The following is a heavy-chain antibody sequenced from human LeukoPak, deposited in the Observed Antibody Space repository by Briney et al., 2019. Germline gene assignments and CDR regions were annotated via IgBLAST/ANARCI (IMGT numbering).Heavy chain of an antibody. CDR3: ARALGGYSYVNDY. Sequence: GGSLRLSCVASGFTFNIYSMNWVRQTPGKGLEWVSYIRSSGTTFYYADSVKGRFTISRGNAKNSLYLQMNSLRAEDTAMYYCARALGGYSYVNDYWGQGTLVTVSS. CDR2: IRSSGTTF. CDR1: GFTFNIYS. V-gene: IGHV3-48*04. D-gene: IGHD5-18*01. J-gene: IGHJ4*02.